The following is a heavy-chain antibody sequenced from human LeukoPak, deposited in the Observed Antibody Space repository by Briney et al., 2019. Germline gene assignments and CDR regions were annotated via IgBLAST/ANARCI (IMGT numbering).Heavy chain of an antibody. Sequence: SQTLSLTCTVSGGSISSGDYYWSWIRQPPGKGLEWIGYIYYSGCTYYNPSLKSRVTISVDTSKNQFSLKLSSVTAADTAVYYCARVATEQWFDPWGQGTLVTVSS. D-gene: IGHD1/OR15-1a*01. J-gene: IGHJ5*02. V-gene: IGHV4-30-4*08. CDR3: ARVATEQWFDP. CDR1: GGSISSGDYY. CDR2: IYYSGCT.